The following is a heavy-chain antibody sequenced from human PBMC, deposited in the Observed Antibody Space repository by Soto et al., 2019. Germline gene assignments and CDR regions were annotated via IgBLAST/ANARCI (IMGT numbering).Heavy chain of an antibody. CDR3: AKVIYGSSDLNWFDP. CDR2: ISGSGGST. D-gene: IGHD3-10*01. Sequence: GGSLRLSCAASGFTFSSYAMSWVRQAPGKGLEWVSAISGSGGSTYYADSVKGRFTISRDNSKNTLYLQMNSLRAEDTAVYYCAKVIYGSSDLNWFDPWGQGTLVTVSS. CDR1: GFTFSSYA. J-gene: IGHJ5*02. V-gene: IGHV3-23*01.